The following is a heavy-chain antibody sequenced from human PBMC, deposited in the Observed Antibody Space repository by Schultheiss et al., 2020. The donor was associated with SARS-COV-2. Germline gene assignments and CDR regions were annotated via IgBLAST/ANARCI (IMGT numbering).Heavy chain of an antibody. Sequence: GGSLRLSCAASGFTFSSYGMHWVRQAPGKGLEWVAVISYDGSNKYYADSVKGRFTISKDNSKNTLFLQMNSLRSEDTAVYYCATASGYNSRFDYWGHGTLVTVSS. CDR2: ISYDGSNK. V-gene: IGHV3-30*03. CDR3: ATASGYNSRFDY. D-gene: IGHD6-13*01. CDR1: GFTFSSYG. J-gene: IGHJ4*01.